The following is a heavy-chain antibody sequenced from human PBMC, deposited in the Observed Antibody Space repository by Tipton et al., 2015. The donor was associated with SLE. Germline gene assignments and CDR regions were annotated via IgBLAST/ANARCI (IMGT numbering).Heavy chain of an antibody. J-gene: IGHJ5*02. D-gene: IGHD4-23*01. CDR3: ARGGTGDGRNPFDP. V-gene: IGHV4-31*03. Sequence: TLSLTCTVSGASMSSGDHYWSWIRQHPGKGLEWIGYIYYSGSSYYNPSLQSRLSMSVDTSKNQFSLNLRSVTAADTAVYYCARGGTGDGRNPFDPWGQGTLVTVSS. CDR2: IYYSGSS. CDR1: GASMSSGDHY.